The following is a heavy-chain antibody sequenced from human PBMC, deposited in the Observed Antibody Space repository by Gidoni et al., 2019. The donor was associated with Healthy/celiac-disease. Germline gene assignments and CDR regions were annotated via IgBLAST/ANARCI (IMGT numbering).Heavy chain of an antibody. V-gene: IGHV3-21*01. CDR2: ISSSSSYI. CDR1: SYS. CDR3: ARDLREAYSYGDY. Sequence: SYSMNWVRQAPGKGLEWVSSISSSSSYIYYADSVKGRFTISRDNAKNSLYLQMNSLRAEDTAVYYCARDLREAYSYGDYWGQGTLVTVSS. D-gene: IGHD5-18*01. J-gene: IGHJ4*02.